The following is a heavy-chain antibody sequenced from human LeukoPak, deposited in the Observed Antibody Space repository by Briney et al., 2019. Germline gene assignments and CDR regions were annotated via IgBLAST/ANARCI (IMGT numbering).Heavy chain of an antibody. CDR1: GGTFSSYA. V-gene: IGHV1-69*01. Sequence: ASVKVSCKASGGTFSSYAISWVRQAPGQGLEWMGGIIPIFGTANYAQKFQGRVTITADESTSTAYMELSSLRSGDTAVYYCAGPRYCSGGSCSYYFDYWGQGTLVTVSS. CDR3: AGPRYCSGGSCSYYFDY. J-gene: IGHJ4*02. D-gene: IGHD2-15*01. CDR2: IIPIFGTA.